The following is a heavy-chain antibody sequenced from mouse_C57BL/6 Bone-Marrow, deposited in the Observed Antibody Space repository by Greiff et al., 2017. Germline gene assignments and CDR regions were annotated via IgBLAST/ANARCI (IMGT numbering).Heavy chain of an antibody. D-gene: IGHD2-4*01. V-gene: IGHV14-4*01. CDR3: TTYDYDGAWFAY. CDR2: LDPENGDT. Sequence: VQLQQSGAELVRPGASVKLSCTASGFNIKDDYMHWVKQRPEQGLEWIGWLDPENGDTEYASKFQGKATITADTSSNTAYLQLSSLTSEDTAVYYCTTYDYDGAWFAYWGQGTLVTVSA. CDR1: GFNIKDDY. J-gene: IGHJ3*01.